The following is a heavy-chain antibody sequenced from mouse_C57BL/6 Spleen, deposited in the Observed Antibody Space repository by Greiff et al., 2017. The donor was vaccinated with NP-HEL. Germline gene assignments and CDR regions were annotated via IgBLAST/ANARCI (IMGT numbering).Heavy chain of an antibody. J-gene: IGHJ2*01. D-gene: IGHD1-1*01. CDR1: GYAFSSYW. Sequence: VQLQQSGAELVKPGASVKISCKASGYAFSSYWMNWVKQRPGKGLEWIGQIYPGDGDTNYNGKFKGKATLTADKSSSTAYMQLSSLTSEDSAVYFCARSTDYYGSSYEGFDDWGQGTTLTVSS. V-gene: IGHV1-80*01. CDR2: IYPGDGDT. CDR3: ARSTDYYGSSYEGFDD.